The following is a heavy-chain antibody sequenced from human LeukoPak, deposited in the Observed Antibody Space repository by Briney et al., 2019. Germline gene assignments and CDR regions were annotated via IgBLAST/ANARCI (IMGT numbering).Heavy chain of an antibody. CDR2: INPNSGGT. CDR1: GYTFTGYY. V-gene: IGHV1-2*02. CDR3: ARGWLLDIAGPFDY. J-gene: IGHJ4*02. D-gene: IGHD2-15*01. Sequence: GAPVKVSCKASGYTFTGYYMHWVRQAPGQGLEWMGWINPNSGGTNYAQKFQGRVTMTRDTSISTAYMELSRLRSDDTAVYYCARGWLLDIAGPFDYWGQGTLVTVSS.